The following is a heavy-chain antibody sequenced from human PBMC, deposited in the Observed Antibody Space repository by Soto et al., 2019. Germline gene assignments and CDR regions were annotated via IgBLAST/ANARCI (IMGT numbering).Heavy chain of an antibody. D-gene: IGHD3-10*01. CDR3: ARAGSANYYYYYYMVV. J-gene: IGHJ6*03. V-gene: IGHV3-48*01. CDR2: ISSSSSTI. Sequence: GGSLRLSCAASGFTFSSYSMNWVRQAPGKGLEWVSYISSSSSTIYYADSVKGRFTISRDNAKNSLYLQMNSLRAEDTAVYYCARAGSANYYYYYYMVVWGKGTTVTVSS. CDR1: GFTFSSYS.